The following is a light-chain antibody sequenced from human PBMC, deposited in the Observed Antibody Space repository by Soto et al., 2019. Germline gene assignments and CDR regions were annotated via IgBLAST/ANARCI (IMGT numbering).Light chain of an antibody. CDR3: QQSHSTPYT. CDR1: QSIDTY. CDR2: AAS. V-gene: IGKV1-39*01. Sequence: DIQMTQSPSSLSASFGDRVTLTCRASQSIDTYLNWYQQKPGTAPKLLMYAASTLHSGVPSRFSGSGSGTYFTLTISILQREDFATYFCQQSHSTPYTFGQGTKLEI. J-gene: IGKJ2*01.